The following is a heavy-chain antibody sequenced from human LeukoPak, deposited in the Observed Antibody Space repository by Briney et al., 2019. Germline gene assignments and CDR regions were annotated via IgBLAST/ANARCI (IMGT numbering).Heavy chain of an antibody. D-gene: IGHD3-16*01. Sequence: AGSLRLSCAASGFTFNSYAMSWVRQAPGKWLEWVAAISGSGGSTYYADSVKGRFTISRDNSKNTLYLQMNSLRAEDTAVYYCAKAGGARPNPYYFDYWGQGTLVTVSS. CDR2: ISGSGGST. CDR1: GFTFNSYA. J-gene: IGHJ4*02. V-gene: IGHV3-23*01. CDR3: AKAGGARPNPYYFDY.